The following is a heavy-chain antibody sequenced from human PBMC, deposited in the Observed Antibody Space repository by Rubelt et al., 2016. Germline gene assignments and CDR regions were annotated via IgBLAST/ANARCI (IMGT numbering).Heavy chain of an antibody. CDR2: ISAYSGNA. D-gene: IGHD2-15*01. CDR1: TFTNYG. Sequence: TFTNYGISWVRQAPGQGLEWMGWISAYSGNANYAQKLQGRVTMTEDTSTDTAYMELSSLRSEDTAVYYCATVSCSGGSCYSLSLGYWGQGTLVTVSS. CDR3: ATVSCSGGSCYSLSLGY. V-gene: IGHV1-18*04. J-gene: IGHJ4*02.